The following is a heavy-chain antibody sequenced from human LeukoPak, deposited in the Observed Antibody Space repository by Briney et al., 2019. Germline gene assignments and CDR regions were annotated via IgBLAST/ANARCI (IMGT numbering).Heavy chain of an antibody. V-gene: IGHV3-53*01. CDR3: ARESKYYDSSGYYDWFDP. J-gene: IGHJ5*02. Sequence: PGGSLILSCAASGFTVSSNYMSWVRQAPGKGLEWVSVIYSGGSTYYADSVKGRFTISRDNSKNTLYLQMNSLRAEDTAVYYCARESKYYDSSGYYDWFDPWGQGTLVTVSS. CDR1: GFTVSSNY. CDR2: IYSGGST. D-gene: IGHD3-22*01.